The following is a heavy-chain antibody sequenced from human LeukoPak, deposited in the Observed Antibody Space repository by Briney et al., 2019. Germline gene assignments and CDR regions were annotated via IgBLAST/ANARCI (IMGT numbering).Heavy chain of an antibody. CDR2: ISDTSATT. Sequence: GGSLRLSCAGSGFTFSSNAMSWVRQAPGKGLGWVSAISDTSATTYDADSVKARFTISRDNSRSTLYLQMNSLRAEDTALYYCAKDTSIGRYCTNGVCSPFDYWGQGTLVTVSS. CDR3: AKDTSIGRYCTNGVCSPFDY. D-gene: IGHD2-8*01. V-gene: IGHV3-23*01. CDR1: GFTFSSNA. J-gene: IGHJ4*02.